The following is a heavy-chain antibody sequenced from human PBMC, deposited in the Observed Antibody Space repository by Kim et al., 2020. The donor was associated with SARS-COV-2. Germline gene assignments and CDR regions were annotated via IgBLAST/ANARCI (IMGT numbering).Heavy chain of an antibody. CDR2: ISAYNGNT. V-gene: IGHV1-18*04. CDR1: GYTFTSYG. D-gene: IGHD2-15*01. CDR3: ARDRVVVVAATRPIDY. Sequence: ASVKVSCKASGYTFTSYGISWVPQAPGQGLEWMGWISAYNGNTNYAQKLQGRVTMTTDTSTSTAYMELRSLRSDDTAVYYCARDRVVVVAATRPIDYWGQGTLVTVSS. J-gene: IGHJ4*02.